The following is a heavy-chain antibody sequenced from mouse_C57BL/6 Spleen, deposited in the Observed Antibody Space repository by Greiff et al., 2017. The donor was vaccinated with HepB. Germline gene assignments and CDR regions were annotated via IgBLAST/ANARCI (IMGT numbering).Heavy chain of an antibody. CDR2: IDPETGGT. Sequence: QVHVKQSGAELVRPGASVTLSCKASGYTFTDYEMHWVKQTPVHGLEWIGAIDPETGGTAYNQKFKGKAILTADKSSSTAYMELRSLTSEDSAVYYCTRGSVNWPLFDYWGQGTTLTVSS. J-gene: IGHJ2*01. V-gene: IGHV1-15*01. CDR1: GYTFTDYE. CDR3: TRGSVNWPLFDY. D-gene: IGHD4-1*01.